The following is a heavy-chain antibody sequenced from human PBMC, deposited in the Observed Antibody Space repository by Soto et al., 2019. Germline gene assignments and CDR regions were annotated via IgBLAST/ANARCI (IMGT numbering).Heavy chain of an antibody. CDR2: INHSGST. CDR1: GGSFSGYY. Sequence: SETLSLTCAVYGGSFSGYYWSWIRQPPGKGLEWIGEINHSGSTNYNPSLKSRVTISVDTSKNQFSLKLSSVTAADTAVYYCARGNRLGSYYYYGMEVWGQGTTVTVSS. V-gene: IGHV4-34*01. J-gene: IGHJ6*02. CDR3: ARGNRLGSYYYYGMEV. D-gene: IGHD3-16*01.